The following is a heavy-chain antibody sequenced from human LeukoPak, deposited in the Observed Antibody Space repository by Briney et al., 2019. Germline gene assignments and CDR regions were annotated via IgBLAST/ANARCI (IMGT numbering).Heavy chain of an antibody. J-gene: IGHJ4*02. CDR3: ARVSSGGDFYYPFDC. V-gene: IGHV3-7*04. CDR1: GFTFSSYW. D-gene: IGHD2-21*02. CDR2: IKEDGSEK. Sequence: GGSLRLSCAASGFTFSSYWMSWVRQAPGKGLEWVANIKEDGSEKYYVDSVKGRLTISRDNAKKSLYLQMNSLRAEDTAVYYCARVSSGGDFYYPFDCWGQGTLVTVSS.